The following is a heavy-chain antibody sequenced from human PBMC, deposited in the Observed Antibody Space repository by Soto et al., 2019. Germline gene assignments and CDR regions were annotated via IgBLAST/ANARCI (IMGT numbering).Heavy chain of an antibody. Sequence: EVQLLESGGDLVQPGGSLRLSSAASGFTFTNYLRTWVRQAPGKGLEWVSSIDKSGGDTYYADSVKGRFTISRDNSKNTLYLQMNGLRAEDMALYYCAKDTYSRSWYFWGQGTLVTVSS. V-gene: IGHV3-23*05. CDR2: IDKSGGDT. J-gene: IGHJ4*02. CDR3: AKDTYSRSWYF. D-gene: IGHD2-2*01. CDR1: GFTFTNYL.